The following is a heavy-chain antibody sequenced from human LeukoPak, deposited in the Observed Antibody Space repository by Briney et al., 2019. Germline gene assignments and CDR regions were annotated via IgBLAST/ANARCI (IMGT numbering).Heavy chain of an antibody. CDR1: GDSISSNNGA. V-gene: IGHV6-1*01. CDR2: TYYRSKWYN. D-gene: IGHD6-19*01. CDR3: ARDLENSGWYTFDY. Sequence: SQTLSVTCTISGDSISSNNGAWNWIRQSSSRGLEWLGRTYYRSKWYNDYAVSMEGRITINPDTSENQFSLQLNSVTPEDTAVYYCARDLENSGWYTFDYWGQGTLVTVSS. J-gene: IGHJ4*02.